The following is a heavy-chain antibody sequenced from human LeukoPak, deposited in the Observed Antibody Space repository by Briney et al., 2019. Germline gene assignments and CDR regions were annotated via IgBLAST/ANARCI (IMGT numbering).Heavy chain of an antibody. CDR3: AREQYQPFRYYYMDV. CDR2: IFPSSDEI. CDR1: GFTFSTFA. J-gene: IGHJ6*03. V-gene: IGHV3-23*01. D-gene: IGHD2-2*01. Sequence: GGSLRLSCAASGFTFSTFAMIWVRQPPGKGLEWVSSIFPSSDEIHYADSVRGRFTISRDNSKSTLSLQMNSLRAEDTAVYYCAREQYQPFRYYYMDVWGKGTTVTISS.